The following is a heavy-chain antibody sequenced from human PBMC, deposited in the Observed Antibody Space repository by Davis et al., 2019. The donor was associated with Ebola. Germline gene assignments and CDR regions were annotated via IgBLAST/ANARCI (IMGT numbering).Heavy chain of an antibody. V-gene: IGHV1-2*02. J-gene: IGHJ4*02. D-gene: IGHD6-13*01. CDR1: GYTFTSYY. Sequence: ASVKVSCKASGYTFTSYYMHWVRQAPGQGLEWMGWINPNSGGTNYAQKFQGRVTMTRDTSISTAYMELSRLRSEDTAVYYCAREGRRSSWEAYFDYWGQGTLVTVSS. CDR3: AREGRRSSWEAYFDY. CDR2: INPNSGGT.